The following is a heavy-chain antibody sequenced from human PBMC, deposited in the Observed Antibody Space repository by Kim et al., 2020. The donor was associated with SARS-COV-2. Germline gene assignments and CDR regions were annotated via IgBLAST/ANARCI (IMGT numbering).Heavy chain of an antibody. J-gene: IGHJ4*02. CDR3: ARDGGRGQLWPSLEISNDY. D-gene: IGHD5-18*01. V-gene: IGHV1-18*01. CDR2: ISAYNGNT. Sequence: ASVKVSCKASGYTFTSYGISWVRQAPGQGLEWMGWISAYNGNTNYAQKLQGRVTMTTDTSTSTAYMELRSLRSDDTAVYYCARDGGRGQLWPSLEISNDYWGQGTLVTVSS. CDR1: GYTFTSYG.